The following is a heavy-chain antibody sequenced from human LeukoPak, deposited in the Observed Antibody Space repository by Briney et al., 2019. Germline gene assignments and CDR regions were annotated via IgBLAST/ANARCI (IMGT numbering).Heavy chain of an antibody. Sequence: GGSLRLSCAASGFTFSSYSMNWVRQAPGKGLEWVSSISSSSGYIYYADSVKGRFTISRDNAKNSLYLQMNSLRAEDTAVYYCARTYYGSGSYYNVGWFDPWGQGTLVTVSS. CDR3: ARTYYGSGSYYNVGWFDP. V-gene: IGHV3-21*01. CDR2: ISSSSGYI. D-gene: IGHD3-10*01. J-gene: IGHJ5*02. CDR1: GFTFSSYS.